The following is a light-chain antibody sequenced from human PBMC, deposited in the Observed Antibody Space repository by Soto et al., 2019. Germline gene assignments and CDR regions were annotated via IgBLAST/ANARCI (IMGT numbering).Light chain of an antibody. CDR2: DAS. CDR1: QSIGFS. J-gene: IGKJ1*01. Sequence: DIQMTQSPSTLSASSGDRVTITCRASQSIGFSLAWYQQKPGKAPNLLIYDASSLESGVPSRLSGSGSGTEFTLTISSLQPDDFSTYYCQQYNSFWTFGQGTKVDI. V-gene: IGKV1-5*01. CDR3: QQYNSFWT.